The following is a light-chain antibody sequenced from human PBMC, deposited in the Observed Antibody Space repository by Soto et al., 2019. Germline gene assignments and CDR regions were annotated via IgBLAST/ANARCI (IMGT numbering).Light chain of an antibody. CDR3: QQYGSSGT. CDR2: DTS. V-gene: IGKV3-11*01. Sequence: IVLTQSPATLSLSPLEIATLSFRASQSVTTYLAWFQQKPGQAPRLLIYDTSDRATGIPARFSGSGSGTDFTLTISRLEPEDFAVYYCQQYGSSGTFGQGTKVDIK. CDR1: QSVTTY. J-gene: IGKJ1*01.